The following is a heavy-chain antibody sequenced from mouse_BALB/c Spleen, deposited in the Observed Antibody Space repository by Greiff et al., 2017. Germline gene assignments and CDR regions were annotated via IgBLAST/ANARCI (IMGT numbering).Heavy chain of an antibody. D-gene: IGHD1-1*01. J-gene: IGHJ4*01. CDR2: INSNGGST. CDR3: ARRGVLDAMDY. CDR1: GFTFSSYY. Sequence: VMLVESGGGLVKLGGSLKLSCAASGFTFSSYYMSWVRQTPEKRLELVAAINSNGGSTYYPDTVKGRFTISRDNAKNTLYLQMSSLKSEDTALYYCARRGVLDAMDYWGQGTSVTVSS. V-gene: IGHV5-6-2*01.